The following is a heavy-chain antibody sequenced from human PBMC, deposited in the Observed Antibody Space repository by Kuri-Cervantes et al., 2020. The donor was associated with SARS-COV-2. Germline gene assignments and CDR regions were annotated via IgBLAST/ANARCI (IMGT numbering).Heavy chain of an antibody. CDR2: ISYDGSNK. D-gene: IGHD1-20*01. CDR3: ARVLTYYYYGMDV. J-gene: IGHJ6*02. Sequence: LSLTCAASGFTFSSYAMHWVRQAPGKGLEWVAVISYDGSNKYYADSVKGRFTISRDNSKNTLYLQMNSLRAEDTAVYYCARVLTYYYYGMDVWGQGTTGTVSS. V-gene: IGHV3-30*07. CDR1: GFTFSSYA.